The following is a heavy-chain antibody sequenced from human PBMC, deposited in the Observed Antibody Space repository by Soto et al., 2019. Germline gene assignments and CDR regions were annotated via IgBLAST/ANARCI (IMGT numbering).Heavy chain of an antibody. Sequence: QLQLQESGPGLVKPSETLSLTCTVSGGSISSSSYYWGWIRQPPGKGLEWIGSIYYSGSTYYNPSLKSRVTISVDTSKNQFSLKLSSVTAADTAVYYCASVADTFFDDWGQGTLVTVAS. J-gene: IGHJ4*02. V-gene: IGHV4-39*01. CDR3: ASVADTFFDD. CDR2: IYYSGST. D-gene: IGHD6-19*01. CDR1: GGSISSSSYY.